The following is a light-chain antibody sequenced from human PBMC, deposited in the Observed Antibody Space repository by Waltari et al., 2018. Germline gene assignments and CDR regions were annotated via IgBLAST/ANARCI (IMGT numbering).Light chain of an antibody. V-gene: IGKV3-11*01. J-gene: IGKJ2*03. Sequence: EIVLTQSPATLSLSPGDRATLSCRASQSVGHYLAWYQHKPGQAPRLLIYDVLKRATGIPARFSGGGSETDFTLTVSSLEPEDFAVYYCQQRSNWPPLFSFGQGTKLEIK. CDR3: QQRSNWPPLFS. CDR1: QSVGHY. CDR2: DVL.